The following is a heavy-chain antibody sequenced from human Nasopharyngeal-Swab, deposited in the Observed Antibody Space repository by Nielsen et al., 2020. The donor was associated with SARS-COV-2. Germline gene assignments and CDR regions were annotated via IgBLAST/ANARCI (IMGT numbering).Heavy chain of an antibody. CDR2: IKEDGSAE. D-gene: IGHD3-16*01. J-gene: IGHJ3*02. Sequence: GGSLRLSCAASGFTFSSDYMSWVRQAPGKGLEWVANIKEDGSAEFYVDSVKGRFTISRDNAKTSLFLQMNSLRAEDTALYYCARGGKLGAFDIWGQGTMVTVSS. V-gene: IGHV3-7*01. CDR3: ARGGKLGAFDI. CDR1: GFTFSSDY.